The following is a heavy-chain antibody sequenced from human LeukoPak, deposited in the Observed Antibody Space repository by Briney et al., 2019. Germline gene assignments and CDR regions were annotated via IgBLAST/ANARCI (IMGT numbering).Heavy chain of an antibody. CDR1: GYSFTRYW. Sequence: GESLKISCKGSGYSFTRYWIGWVRQMPGKGLEWMGIIYPANSDIRYSPSFRGQVTISADKSISTAYLQWSSLKASDTAMYYCARQSGDYSYYYYMDVWGKGTTVTISS. J-gene: IGHJ6*03. CDR2: IYPANSDI. CDR3: ARQSGDYSYYYYMDV. D-gene: IGHD2-21*02. V-gene: IGHV5-51*01.